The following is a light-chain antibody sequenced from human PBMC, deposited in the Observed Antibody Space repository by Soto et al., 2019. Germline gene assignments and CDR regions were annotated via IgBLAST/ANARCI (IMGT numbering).Light chain of an antibody. Sequence: EIVLTQSPATLSVSPGERAALSCRASQSISSNLAWYQQKPGQAPRILIYGASTRDTGIPARFSGIWSGTEFTLPVSRLQSEDFEIYYCQRYNNWPLTFGGGTKVDIK. V-gene: IGKV3-15*01. CDR2: GAS. CDR1: QSISSN. J-gene: IGKJ4*01. CDR3: QRYNNWPLT.